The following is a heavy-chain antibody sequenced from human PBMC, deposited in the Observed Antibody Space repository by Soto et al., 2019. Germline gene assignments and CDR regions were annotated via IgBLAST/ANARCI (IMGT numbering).Heavy chain of an antibody. CDR3: AKDRGDFWSGYYAAFDV. CDR1: GFIFSNFA. V-gene: IGHV3-23*01. CDR2: MSGTGGIT. D-gene: IGHD3-3*01. Sequence: LRLSCVASGFIFSNFAMTWVRQAPGKGLEWVSIMSGTGGITHFADSVKGRFTISRDKSKNTLYLQMNNLRPEDTAVYYCAKDRGDFWSGYYAAFDVWGQGTMVTVSS. J-gene: IGHJ3*01.